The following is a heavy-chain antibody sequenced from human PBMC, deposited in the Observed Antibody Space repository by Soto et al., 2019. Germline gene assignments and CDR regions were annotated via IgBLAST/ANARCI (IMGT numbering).Heavy chain of an antibody. CDR2: IYPGDSDT. CDR3: ARQSPYCSGGSCYNYYYGMDV. Sequence: GESLKLSCKGSGYSFTSYWIGWVRQMPGKGLEWMGIIYPGDSDTRYSPSFQGQVTISADKSISTAYLQWSSLKASDTAMYYCARQSPYCSGGSCYNYYYGMDVWGQGTTVSVSS. D-gene: IGHD2-15*01. CDR1: GYSFTSYW. V-gene: IGHV5-51*01. J-gene: IGHJ6*02.